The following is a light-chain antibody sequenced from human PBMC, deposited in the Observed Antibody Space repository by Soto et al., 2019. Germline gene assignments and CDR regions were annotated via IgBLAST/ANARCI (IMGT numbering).Light chain of an antibody. J-gene: IGKJ2*01. CDR2: DAS. CDR3: QQYDTYSMYT. Sequence: DIQMTQSPSTLPASVGDRVTITCRASQSIGTWLAWYQQKPGKAPKLLIYDASTLESGVPSRFSGSGSGTEFTLPISSLQPDDFATYYCQQYDTYSMYTFGPGTKLEIK. CDR1: QSIGTW. V-gene: IGKV1-5*01.